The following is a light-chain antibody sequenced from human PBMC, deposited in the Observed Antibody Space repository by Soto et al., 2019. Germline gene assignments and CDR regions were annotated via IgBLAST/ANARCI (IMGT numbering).Light chain of an antibody. V-gene: IGKV3-20*01. CDR3: QQYGGSPPT. Sequence: EIVLTQSPGTLSLSPGERATLSCRASQSVSSNYLAWYQRKPGQAPRLLIYGASSRATDIPNRFSGSGSGTDFTLTITRLEPEDYAVYFCQQYGGSPPTFGPGTKVEIK. J-gene: IGKJ1*01. CDR2: GAS. CDR1: QSVSSNY.